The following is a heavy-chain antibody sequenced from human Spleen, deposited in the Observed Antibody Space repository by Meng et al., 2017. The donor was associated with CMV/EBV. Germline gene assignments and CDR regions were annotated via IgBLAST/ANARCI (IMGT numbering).Heavy chain of an antibody. V-gene: IGHV4-59*01. CDR3: ARDTAPTEIFGVVIHYAMDV. D-gene: IGHD3-3*01. Sequence: SETLSLTCTVSGGSISGYYWSWIRQPPGKGLEWIGYVYNRGSTNYNPSLKSRVTISLDTSKNQFSLRLSSVTAADTAVYYCARDTAPTEIFGVVIHYAMDVWGQGTTVTVSS. CDR1: GGSISGYY. CDR2: VYNRGST. J-gene: IGHJ6*02.